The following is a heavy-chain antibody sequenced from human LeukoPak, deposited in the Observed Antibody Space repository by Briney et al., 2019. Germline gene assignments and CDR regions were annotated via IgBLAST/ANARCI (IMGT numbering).Heavy chain of an antibody. CDR3: ARELSSSSRLLDS. Sequence: GASVTVSCKASGYTFSSYYMHWVRQAPGQGLEWMGIINPSVGSTSHAQKFQGRVTMTRDMSTSTVYMELSSLRSEDTAVYYCARELSSSSRLLDSWGQGTLVTVSS. CDR2: INPSVGST. V-gene: IGHV1-46*01. CDR1: GYTFSSYY. J-gene: IGHJ4*02. D-gene: IGHD6-6*01.